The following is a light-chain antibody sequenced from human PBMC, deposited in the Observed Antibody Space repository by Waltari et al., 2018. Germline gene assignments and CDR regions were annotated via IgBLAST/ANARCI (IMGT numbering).Light chain of an antibody. Sequence: EIVLTQSPGTLSLSPGERATLSCRASQTVRPTYLAWYQQNPGPAPTLPIYGASSRATGIPXRFSGSGSGTDFSLTISSLEPEDFAVYYCQQYDISPLTFGGGTKVEIK. CDR2: GAS. CDR3: QQYDISPLT. V-gene: IGKV3-20*01. J-gene: IGKJ4*01. CDR1: QTVRPTY.